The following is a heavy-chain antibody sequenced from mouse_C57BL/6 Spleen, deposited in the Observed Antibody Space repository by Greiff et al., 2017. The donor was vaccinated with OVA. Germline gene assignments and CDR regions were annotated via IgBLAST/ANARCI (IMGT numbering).Heavy chain of an antibody. J-gene: IGHJ4*01. CDR1: GYSITSGYY. V-gene: IGHV3-6*01. CDR2: LSYDGSN. D-gene: IGHD2-4*01. CDR3: ARDRYDYDGYAMDY. Sequence: ESGPGLVKPSQSLSLTCSVTGYSITSGYYWNWIRQFPGNKLEWMGYLSYDGSNNYNPSLKNRISITRDTSKNQFFLKLKSVTTEDTATYYCARDRYDYDGYAMDYWGQGTSVTVSS.